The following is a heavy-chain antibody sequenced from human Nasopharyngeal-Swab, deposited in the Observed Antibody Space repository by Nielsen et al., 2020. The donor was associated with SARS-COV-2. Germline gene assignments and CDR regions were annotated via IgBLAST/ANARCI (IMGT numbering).Heavy chain of an antibody. V-gene: IGHV7-4-1*02. Sequence: ASVKVSCKASGYTFTSYAMNWVRQAPGQGLEWMGWINTNTGHPTYAQGFTGRFVFSLDTSVSTAYLQISSLKAEDTAVYYCAREAAAGIVYGMDVWGQGTTVTVSS. CDR3: AREAAAGIVYGMDV. D-gene: IGHD6-13*01. J-gene: IGHJ6*02. CDR2: INTNTGHP. CDR1: GYTFTSYA.